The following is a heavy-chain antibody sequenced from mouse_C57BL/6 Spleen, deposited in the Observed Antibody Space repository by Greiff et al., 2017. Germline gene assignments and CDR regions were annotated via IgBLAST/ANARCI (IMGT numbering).Heavy chain of an antibody. CDR3: VRGEYGNHFDY. Sequence: GGGLVQPKGSLKLSCAASGFTFNTYAMHWVRQAPGKGLEWVARIRSKISNYATYYADSVKDRFTISRDDSQSMLYLQMNNLKTEDTAMYYCVRGEYGNHFDYWGQGTTLTVSS. CDR2: IRSKISNYAT. D-gene: IGHD2-10*02. CDR1: GFTFNTYA. J-gene: IGHJ2*01. V-gene: IGHV10-3*01.